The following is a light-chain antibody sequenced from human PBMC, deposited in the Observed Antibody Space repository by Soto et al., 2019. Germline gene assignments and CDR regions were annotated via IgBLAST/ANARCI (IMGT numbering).Light chain of an antibody. V-gene: IGKV3-20*01. J-gene: IGKJ1*01. Sequence: EIVLTQSPDTRSLFPGERATLSCRASQSVSSTYLAWYQQKLGQAPRLLIFGASSRATGIPDRFSGSGSGTDFTLTISRLEPEDFAVYYCQQYGSSRWTFSQGTKVDIK. CDR1: QSVSSTY. CDR3: QQYGSSRWT. CDR2: GAS.